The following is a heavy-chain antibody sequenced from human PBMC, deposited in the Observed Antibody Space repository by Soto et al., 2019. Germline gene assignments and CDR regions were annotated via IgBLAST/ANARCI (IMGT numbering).Heavy chain of an antibody. CDR2: INYNGSTT. J-gene: IGHJ4*02. CDR3: VTWGGIEARNLDH. Sequence: GGSLRLSCSASGFPFSNHAMHWVRQAPGKGLEYVSAINYNGSTTYYVDSVKGRFTISRDNSKNTLYLQMSSLKVEDTAMYHCVTWGGIEARNLDHWGQGTLVTVSS. CDR1: GFPFSNHA. D-gene: IGHD6-6*01. V-gene: IGHV3-64D*06.